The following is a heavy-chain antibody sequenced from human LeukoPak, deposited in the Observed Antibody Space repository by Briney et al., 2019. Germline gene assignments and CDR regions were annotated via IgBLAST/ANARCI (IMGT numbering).Heavy chain of an antibody. V-gene: IGHV3-7*02. J-gene: IGHJ4*02. CDR2: IKQDGGIK. CDR1: GFTFSNYW. Sequence: GGSLRLSCAASGFTFSNYWMTWVRQTPGKGLEWVSNIKQDGGIKNYVDSVKGRFTISRDNAKSSLFVQMSSLRSEDTAVYYCSSQPSAVAGNYWGQGTLVTVS. D-gene: IGHD6-19*01. CDR3: SSQPSAVAGNY.